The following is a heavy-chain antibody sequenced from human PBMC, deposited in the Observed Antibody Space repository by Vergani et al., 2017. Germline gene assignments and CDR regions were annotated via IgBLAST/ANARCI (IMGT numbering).Heavy chain of an antibody. Sequence: QVQLAESGGGRVQPGRSLRLSCAASGFSFSSHAIHWVRQAPGKGLEWVAVISNDGSKKYYADSLKGRFTISRDNSKNTLDLQMNSLRTQDTAVYYCAKAGSVTSGSLQYNFYMDVWGNGTTVTVS. V-gene: IGHV3-30*18. CDR3: AKAGSVTSGSLQYNFYMDV. J-gene: IGHJ6*03. CDR1: GFSFSSHA. D-gene: IGHD3-10*01. CDR2: ISNDGSKK.